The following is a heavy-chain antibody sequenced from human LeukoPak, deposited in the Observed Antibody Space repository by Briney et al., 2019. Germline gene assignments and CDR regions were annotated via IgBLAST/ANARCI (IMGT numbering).Heavy chain of an antibody. D-gene: IGHD6-19*01. V-gene: IGHV3-74*01. CDR1: GFTFSKYW. CDR3: ATKQWLAPPPDS. J-gene: IGHJ4*02. Sequence: GGSLRLSCAASGFTFSKYWLLWVRQAAGKGLESVSRINTDGTVTTYADSVKGRFTVSRDNADNTMFLQMNSVRDEDTAVYYCATKQWLAPPPDSWGQGTPVTVSS. CDR2: INTDGTVT.